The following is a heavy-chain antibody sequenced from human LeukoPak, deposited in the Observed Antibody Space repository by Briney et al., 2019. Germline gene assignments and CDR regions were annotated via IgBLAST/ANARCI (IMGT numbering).Heavy chain of an antibody. V-gene: IGHV3-7*01. CDR2: IKQDGSEK. CDR3: ARDVDTAMANIDY. Sequence: GGSLRLSCAASGFTFSSYWMSWVRQAPGEGLEWVANIKQDGSEKYYVDAVKGRFTISRDNAKNSLYLQMNSLRAEDTAVYYCARDVDTAMANIDYWGQGTLVTVSS. J-gene: IGHJ4*02. CDR1: GFTFSSYW. D-gene: IGHD5-18*01.